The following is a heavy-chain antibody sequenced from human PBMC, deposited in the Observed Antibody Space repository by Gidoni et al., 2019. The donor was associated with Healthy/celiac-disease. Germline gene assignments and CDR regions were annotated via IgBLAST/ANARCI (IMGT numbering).Heavy chain of an antibody. Sequence: EVTLLESGGGLVQPGGSLRLSCAASGFTFSSYAMSWVRQAPGKGLGWVSAISGSGGSTYYADSVKGRFTISRDNSKNTLYLQMNSLRAEDTDVYYCAKDHYDSSGYYFDWGQGTLVTVSS. J-gene: IGHJ4*02. CDR3: AKDHYDSSGYYFD. CDR2: ISGSGGST. D-gene: IGHD3-22*01. V-gene: IGHV3-23*01. CDR1: GFTFSSYA.